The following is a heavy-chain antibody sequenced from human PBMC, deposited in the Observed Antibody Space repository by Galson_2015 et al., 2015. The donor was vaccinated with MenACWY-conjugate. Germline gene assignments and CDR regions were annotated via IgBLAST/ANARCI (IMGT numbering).Heavy chain of an antibody. D-gene: IGHD5-18*01. J-gene: IGHJ4*02. CDR3: ARVPGYSYGYYDW. Sequence: SLRLSCAASGFTFRTYSMNWVRQAPGKGLEWVSYISSSSSTIYYADSVKGRFTISRDNAKNSLYLQMNTLRDEDTAVYYCARVPGYSYGYYDWWGQGTLVTVSS. CDR2: ISSSSSTI. CDR1: GFTFRTYS. V-gene: IGHV3-48*02.